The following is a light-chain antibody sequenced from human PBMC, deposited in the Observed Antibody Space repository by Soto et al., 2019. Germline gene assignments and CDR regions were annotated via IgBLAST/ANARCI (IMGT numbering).Light chain of an antibody. V-gene: IGKV3-15*01. J-gene: IGKJ1*01. CDR3: QQYNNWPSWT. CDR1: QSVSSY. Sequence: EKVMTQSPATLSMSPGERATLSCRASQSVSSYLAWYQQKPGQAPRLLIYGASTRATGIPARFSGSGSGTEFTLTISSLQSEDFAGYYCQQYNNWPSWTFGQGTKVEIK. CDR2: GAS.